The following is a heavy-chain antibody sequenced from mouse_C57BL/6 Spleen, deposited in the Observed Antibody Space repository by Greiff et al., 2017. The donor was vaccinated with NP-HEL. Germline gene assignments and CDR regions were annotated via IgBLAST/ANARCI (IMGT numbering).Heavy chain of an antibody. D-gene: IGHD5-1*01. J-gene: IGHJ2*01. V-gene: IGHV1-64*01. Sequence: VQLQQPGAELVKPGASVKLSCKASGYTFTSYWMHWVKQRPGQGLEWIGMIHPNSGSTNYNEKFKSKATLTVDKSSSTAYMQLSSLTSEDSAVYYCAREDLRGFFDYWGQGTTLTVSS. CDR2: IHPNSGST. CDR1: GYTFTSYW. CDR3: AREDLRGFFDY.